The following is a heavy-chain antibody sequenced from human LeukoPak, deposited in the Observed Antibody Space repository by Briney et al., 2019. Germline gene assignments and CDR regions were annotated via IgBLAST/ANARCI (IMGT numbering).Heavy chain of an antibody. CDR2: ISPSGDST. D-gene: IGHD6-13*01. J-gene: IGHJ4*02. Sequence: ASVKVSCKASGYRFTSFYIHWVRQAPGQGLEWMRIISPSGDSTRYAQKIQGRVTVTRDMSTSTVYMELSSLTSEDTAVYYCARDAGYRSSWLFDYWGQGTLVTVSS. CDR1: GYRFTSFY. V-gene: IGHV1-46*01. CDR3: ARDAGYRSSWLFDY.